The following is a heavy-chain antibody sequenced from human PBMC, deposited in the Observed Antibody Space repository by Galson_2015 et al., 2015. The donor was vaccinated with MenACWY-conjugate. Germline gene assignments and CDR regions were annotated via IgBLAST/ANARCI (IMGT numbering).Heavy chain of an antibody. D-gene: IGHD4-11*01. CDR1: GFTFSSYS. J-gene: IGHJ4*02. V-gene: IGHV3-48*01. CDR2: ISSSSSTI. CDR3: ARDLRLLGVADYSNSFDY. Sequence: SLRLSCAASGFTFSSYSMNWVRQAPGKGLEWVSYISSSSSTIYYADSVKGRFTISRDNAKDSLYLQMNSLRAEDTAVYYCARDLRLLGVADYSNSFDYWGQGTLVTVSP.